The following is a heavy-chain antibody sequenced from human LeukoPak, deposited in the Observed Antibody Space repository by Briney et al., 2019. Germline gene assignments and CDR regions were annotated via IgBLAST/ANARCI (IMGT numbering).Heavy chain of an antibody. CDR2: IGAGGATT. CDR1: GFSFSSSG. J-gene: IGHJ4*02. V-gene: IGHV3-23*01. D-gene: IGHD2/OR15-2a*01. CDR3: ARQSSTFSRGRYYFDS. Sequence: GGSLRLSCAASGFSFSSSGMSWVRQAPGMGLEWVSAIGAGGATTYYADSVKGRFTISRGNSKNTLWLQLDSLRVDDTAVYYCARQSSTFSRGRYYFDSWGQGTLVTVSS.